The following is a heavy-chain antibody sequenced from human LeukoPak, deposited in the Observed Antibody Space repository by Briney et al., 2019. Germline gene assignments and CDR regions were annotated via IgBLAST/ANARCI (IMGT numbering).Heavy chain of an antibody. J-gene: IGHJ3*02. CDR3: ARCIGVGQGAFDI. CDR1: GFTFSDYW. CDR2: IKKDGSDK. D-gene: IGHD2-21*01. V-gene: IGHV3-7*03. Sequence: GGSLRLSCVASGFTFSDYWMTWVRQAPGKGLEWVANIKKDGSDKYYVDSVKGRFTVSRDNAKNSLYLQMNSLRAEDTAVYYCARCIGVGQGAFDIWGQGTMVTVSS.